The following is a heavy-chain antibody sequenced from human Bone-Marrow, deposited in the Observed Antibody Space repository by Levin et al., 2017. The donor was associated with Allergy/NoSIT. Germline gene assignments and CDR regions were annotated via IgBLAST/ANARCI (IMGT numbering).Heavy chain of an antibody. D-gene: IGHD5-18*01. CDR1: GGSIRSGGYY. CDR3: ARIPDTTSEFDY. CDR2: IYDSGST. J-gene: IGHJ4*02. Sequence: SQTLSLSCTVSGGSIRSGGYYWSWIRQHPGKGLEWIGYIYDSGSTSYNPSLESRVAISVDTSKNQFYLKLTSLTAADTAVYYCARIPDTTSEFDYWGQGTLVTVSS. V-gene: IGHV4-31*03.